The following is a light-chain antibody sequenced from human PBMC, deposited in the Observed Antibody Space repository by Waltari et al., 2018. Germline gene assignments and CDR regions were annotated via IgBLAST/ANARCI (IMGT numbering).Light chain of an antibody. J-gene: IGLJ1*01. V-gene: IGLV3-21*04. CDR3: QVWDANNDPGV. Sequence: SYVLTQPPSVSVAPGKTARITCGGDNIGTKSFHWYQQKPGQAPILVIPYDSDRPSGIPERFSGSNSGNTATLTISRVEAADEADYYCQVWDANNDPGVFGTGTEVTVL. CDR2: YDS. CDR1: NIGTKS.